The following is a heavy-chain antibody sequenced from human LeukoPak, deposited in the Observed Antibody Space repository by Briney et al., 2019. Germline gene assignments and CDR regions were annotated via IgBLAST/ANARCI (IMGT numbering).Heavy chain of an antibody. V-gene: IGHV3-30*18. J-gene: IGHJ4*02. CDR1: GFTFSTHN. CDR3: AKDPGYSYGHPFDD. CDR2: ISYDGSNR. Sequence: GRSLRLSCAASGFTFSTHNMHWVRQAPGGGLEWVALISYDGSNRYYADSVKGRFTISRDMSKNTLYLQMNSLRAEDTAVYYCAKDPGYSYGHPFDDWGQGTLVTVSS. D-gene: IGHD5-18*01.